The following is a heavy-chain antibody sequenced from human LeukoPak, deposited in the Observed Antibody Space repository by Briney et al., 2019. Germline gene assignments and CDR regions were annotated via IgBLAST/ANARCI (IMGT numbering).Heavy chain of an antibody. J-gene: IGHJ4*02. Sequence: GGSLRLSCAASGFTFSSYWMSWVRQAPGKGLEWVANIKQDGSEKYYVDSVKGRFTISRDNSKNTLYLQMNSLRAEDTAVYYCAKVTYGSGTYGAFDYWGQGTLVTVSS. D-gene: IGHD3-10*01. V-gene: IGHV3-7*03. CDR3: AKVTYGSGTYGAFDY. CDR2: IKQDGSEK. CDR1: GFTFSSYW.